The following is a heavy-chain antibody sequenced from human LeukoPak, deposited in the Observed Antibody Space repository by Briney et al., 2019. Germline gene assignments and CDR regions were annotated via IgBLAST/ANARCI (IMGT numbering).Heavy chain of an antibody. CDR3: AKAATTVRGGSDY. D-gene: IGHD4-17*01. CDR1: GGSFSGYY. CDR2: INHSGST. Sequence: SETLSLTCAVYGGSFSGYYWSWIRQPPGKGLEWIGEINHSGSTNYNPSLKSRVTISVDTSKNQFSLKLSSVTAADTAVYYCAKAATTVRGGSDYWGQGTLVTVSS. J-gene: IGHJ4*02. V-gene: IGHV4-34*01.